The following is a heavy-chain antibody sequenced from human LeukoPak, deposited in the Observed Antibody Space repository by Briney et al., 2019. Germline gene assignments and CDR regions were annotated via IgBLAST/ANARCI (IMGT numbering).Heavy chain of an antibody. J-gene: IGHJ4*02. CDR1: GFTFSSYG. CDR3: AKDISSSWYGDYFDY. D-gene: IGHD6-13*01. Sequence: GGSLRLSCAASGFTFSSYGMHWVRQAPGKGLEWVAFIRYDGSNKYYADSVKGRFTISRDNSKNTLYLQMNRLRAEDTAVYYCAKDISSSWYGDYFDYWGQGTLVTVSS. CDR2: IRYDGSNK. V-gene: IGHV3-30*02.